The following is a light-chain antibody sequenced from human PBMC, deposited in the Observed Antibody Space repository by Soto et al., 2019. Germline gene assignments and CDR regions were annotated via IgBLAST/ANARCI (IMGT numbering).Light chain of an antibody. J-gene: IGKJ4*01. Sequence: AIPMTQSPSSLSASVGDRVTITCRASQGIRNNLGWYQQRPGKAPKLLIYAASSLQGGVPSRFSGSGSGTDFTLTISSLQPEDFATYYCLQDYNYPLTFGGGTNVEIK. CDR2: AAS. V-gene: IGKV1-6*01. CDR3: LQDYNYPLT. CDR1: QGIRNN.